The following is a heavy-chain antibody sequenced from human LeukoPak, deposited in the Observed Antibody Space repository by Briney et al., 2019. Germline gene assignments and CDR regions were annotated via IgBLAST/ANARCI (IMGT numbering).Heavy chain of an antibody. CDR1: GDSVSSNSAA. J-gene: IGHJ3*02. V-gene: IGHV6-1*01. D-gene: IGHD6-19*01. CDR2: TYYRSKWYN. Sequence: SQTLSLTCAISGDSVSSNSAAWNWIRQSPSRGLEWLGRTYYRSKWYNDYAVSVKSRITINPDTSKNQFSLKLSSVTAADTAVYYCARGGSGWYLGAFDIWGQGTMVTVSS. CDR3: ARGGSGWYLGAFDI.